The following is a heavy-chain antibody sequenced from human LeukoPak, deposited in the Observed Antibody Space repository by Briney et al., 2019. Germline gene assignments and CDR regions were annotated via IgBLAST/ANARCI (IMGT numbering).Heavy chain of an antibody. D-gene: IGHD3-10*01. V-gene: IGHV3-21*01. CDR2: ISSSSSYI. CDR3: AKDQLYGSGTMDV. Sequence: RTGGSLRLSCAASGFTFSSYSMNWVRQAPGKGLEWVSSISSSSSYIYYADSVKGRFTISRDNAKNSLYLQMNSLRAEDTAVYYCAKDQLYGSGTMDVWGKGTTVTVSS. J-gene: IGHJ6*03. CDR1: GFTFSSYS.